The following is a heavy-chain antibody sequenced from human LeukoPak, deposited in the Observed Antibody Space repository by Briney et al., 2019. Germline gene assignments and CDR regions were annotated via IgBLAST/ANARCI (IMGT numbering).Heavy chain of an antibody. CDR2: INSDGSST. CDR3: AKVRVGATYYFDY. J-gene: IGHJ4*02. Sequence: GGSLRLSCAASGFTFSSYWMHWVRQAPGKGLVWVSRINSDGSSTSYADSVKGRFTISRDNSKNTLYLQMNSLRAEDTAVYYCAKVRVGATYYFDYWGQGTLVTVSS. V-gene: IGHV3-74*01. CDR1: GFTFSSYW. D-gene: IGHD1-26*01.